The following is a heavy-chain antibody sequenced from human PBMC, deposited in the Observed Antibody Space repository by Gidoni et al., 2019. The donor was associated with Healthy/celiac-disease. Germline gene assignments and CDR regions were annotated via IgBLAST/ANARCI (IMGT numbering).Heavy chain of an antibody. CDR1: GFTFSSYS. J-gene: IGHJ4*02. Sequence: VQLVESGGGLVQPGGSLRLSCAASGFTFSSYSMNWVRQAPGKGLEWVSYISSSSSTIYYADSVKGRLTISRDNAKNSLYLQMNSLRDEDTAVYYCARDCYDFWSGYCPFDYWGQGTLVTVSS. CDR2: ISSSSSTI. D-gene: IGHD3-3*01. V-gene: IGHV3-48*02. CDR3: ARDCYDFWSGYCPFDY.